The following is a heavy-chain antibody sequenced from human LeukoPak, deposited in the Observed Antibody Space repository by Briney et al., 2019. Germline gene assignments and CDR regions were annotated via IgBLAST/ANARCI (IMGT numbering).Heavy chain of an antibody. V-gene: IGHV1-18*04. CDR2: ISAYNGNT. J-gene: IGHJ4*02. CDR1: GYTFTSYG. CDR3: ARTLGPPYYYGSGSYDFDC. D-gene: IGHD3-10*01. Sequence: ASVKVSCKASGYTFTSYGISWVRQAPGQGLEWMGWISAYNGNTNYAQKLQGRVTMTTDTSTSTAYMELRSLRSDDTAVYYCARTLGPPYYYGSGSYDFDCWGQGTLVTVSS.